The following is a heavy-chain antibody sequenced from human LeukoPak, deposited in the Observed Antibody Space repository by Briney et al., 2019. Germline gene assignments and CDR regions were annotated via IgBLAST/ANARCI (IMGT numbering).Heavy chain of an antibody. J-gene: IGHJ6*02. CDR2: IDRSGATA. D-gene: IGHD6-19*01. CDR3: GLSSMNPSYYYGIDV. Sequence: GSLRLSCAASGFIFSDYYMTWIRQAPGKGLDWVSYIDRSGATAFYADSVKGRFTMSRDNARNSLHLQMNDLRPEDSAVYYCGLSSMNPSYYYGIDVWGQGATVRVSS. CDR1: GFIFSDYY. V-gene: IGHV3-11*01.